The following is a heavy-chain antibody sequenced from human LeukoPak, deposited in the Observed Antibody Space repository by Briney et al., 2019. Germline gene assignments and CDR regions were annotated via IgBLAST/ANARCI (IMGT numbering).Heavy chain of an antibody. D-gene: IGHD3-3*01. Sequence: PSETLSLTCTVSGGSISSGSYYWSWIRQPAGKGLEWIGRIYTSGSTNYNPSLKSRVTISVDTSKNQCSLKLSSVTDADTAVYYCARVGVGTFDYWGQGTLVTVSS. CDR1: GGSISSGSYY. CDR2: IYTSGST. J-gene: IGHJ4*02. CDR3: ARVGVGTFDY. V-gene: IGHV4-61*02.